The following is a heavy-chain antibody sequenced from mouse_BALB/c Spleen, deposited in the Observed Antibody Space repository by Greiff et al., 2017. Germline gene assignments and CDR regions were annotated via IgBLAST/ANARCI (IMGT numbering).Heavy chain of an antibody. V-gene: IGHV1S29*02. CDR3: ERGSTTVEATGGGLDD. J-gene: IGHJ1*01. Sequence: EVQLQQSGPELVKPGASVKISCKASGYTFTDYNMHWVKQSHGKSLEWIGYIYPYNGGTGYNQKFKSKATLTVDNSSSTAYMELRSLTSEDSAVYYWERGSTTVEATGGGLDDWGEGTTVTVSS. CDR1: GYTFTDYN. CDR2: IYPYNGGT. D-gene: IGHD1-1*01.